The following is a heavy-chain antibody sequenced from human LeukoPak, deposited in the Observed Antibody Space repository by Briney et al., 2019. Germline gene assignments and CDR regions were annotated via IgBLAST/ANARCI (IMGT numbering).Heavy chain of an antibody. Sequence: GGSLRLSCAASGFTFSSYWMSWVRQAPGKGLEWVANIKQDGSEKYYVDSVKGRFTISRDNAKNSLYLQMNSLRAEDTAVYYCARGGGYCSGGSCYSPWYFDLWGRGTLVTVSS. CDR3: ARGGGYCSGGSCYSPWYFDL. CDR1: GFTFSSYW. J-gene: IGHJ2*01. CDR2: IKQDGSEK. D-gene: IGHD2-15*01. V-gene: IGHV3-7*02.